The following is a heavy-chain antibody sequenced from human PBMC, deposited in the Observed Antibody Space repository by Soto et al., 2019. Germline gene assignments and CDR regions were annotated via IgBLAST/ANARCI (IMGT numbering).Heavy chain of an antibody. CDR3: GRDKTGSATYLRY. D-gene: IGHD3-10*01. CDR1: GITFSSYG. J-gene: IGHJ4*02. Sequence: QVQLEESGGGVVQPGRSLRLSCAASGITFSSYGMHWVRQAPGKGLEWVAIISYDGTKKYYADSVKGRFTISRDNSKNTLYLQMNSLRADDTAVYYCGRDKTGSATYLRYWGQGTLVTVSS. V-gene: IGHV3-30-3*01. CDR2: ISYDGTKK.